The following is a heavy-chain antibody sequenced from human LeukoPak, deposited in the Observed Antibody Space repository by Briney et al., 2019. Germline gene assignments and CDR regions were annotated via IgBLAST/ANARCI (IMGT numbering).Heavy chain of an antibody. V-gene: IGHV3-21*01. CDR1: GFTFSLYT. D-gene: IGHD2-2*01. CDR2: ISTSSSYI. CDR3: ARDCSSTSGCWGP. Sequence: GGSLRLSCAASGFTFSLYTMDWVRQAPGKGLEWVSSISTSSSYIYYAVSVKGRFTISRDNAKNSLYLQMHSLRAEDTAVYYCARDCSSTSGCWGPWGQGTLVTVSS. J-gene: IGHJ5*02.